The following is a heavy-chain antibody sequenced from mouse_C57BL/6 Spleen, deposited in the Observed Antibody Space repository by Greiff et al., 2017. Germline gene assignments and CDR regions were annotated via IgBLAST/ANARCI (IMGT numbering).Heavy chain of an antibody. CDR1: GFNIKDYY. Sequence: VQLQQSGAELVKPGASVKLSCTASGFNIKDYYMHWVKQRTEKGLEWIGRIDPEDGETKYAPKFQGKATITADKSANTAYLQLISLTSEDTAVYYCASPHYYGSSYGYFDVWGTGTTVTVSS. D-gene: IGHD1-1*01. CDR2: IDPEDGET. CDR3: ASPHYYGSSYGYFDV. J-gene: IGHJ1*03. V-gene: IGHV14-2*01.